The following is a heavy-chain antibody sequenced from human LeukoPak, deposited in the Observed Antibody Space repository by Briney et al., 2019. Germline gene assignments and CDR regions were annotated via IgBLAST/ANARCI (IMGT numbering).Heavy chain of an antibody. CDR2: ISSSSSYI. CDR1: GFTFTDYY. CDR3: ARGGDWNLIDY. D-gene: IGHD1-1*01. V-gene: IGHV3-11*06. Sequence: GGSLRLSCATSGFTFTDYYMTWIRQAPGKGLEWVSSISSSSSYIYYADSVKGRFTISRDNAKNSLYLQMNSLRAEDTAVYYCARGGDWNLIDYWGQGTLVTVSS. J-gene: IGHJ4*02.